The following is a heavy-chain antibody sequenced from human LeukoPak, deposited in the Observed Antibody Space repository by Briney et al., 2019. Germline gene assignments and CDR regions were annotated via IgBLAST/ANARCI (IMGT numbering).Heavy chain of an antibody. J-gene: IGHJ6*02. CDR1: GGSISSYY. CDR3: ARVGGSITIFGVTNYYYYGMDV. V-gene: IGHV4-59*01. D-gene: IGHD3-3*01. Sequence: PSETLSLTCTVSGGSISSYYWSWIRQPPGKGLEWIGYIYYSGSTNYNPSLKSRVTISVDTSKNQFSLKLSSVTAADTAVYYCARVGGSITIFGVTNYYYYGMDVWGQGTTVTVSS. CDR2: IYYSGST.